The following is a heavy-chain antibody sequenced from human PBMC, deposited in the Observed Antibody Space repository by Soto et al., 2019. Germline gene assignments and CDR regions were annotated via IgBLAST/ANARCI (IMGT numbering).Heavy chain of an antibody. Sequence: PGGSLRLSCAASGFTFSSYAMSWVRQAPGKGLEWVSAISGSGGSTYYADSVKGRFTISRDNSKNTLYLQMNSLRAEDTAVYYCAKDFGGRGAGFGESRPYYFDYWGQGTLVTVSS. CDR2: ISGSGGST. D-gene: IGHD3-10*01. CDR1: GFTFSSYA. CDR3: AKDFGGRGAGFGESRPYYFDY. V-gene: IGHV3-23*01. J-gene: IGHJ4*02.